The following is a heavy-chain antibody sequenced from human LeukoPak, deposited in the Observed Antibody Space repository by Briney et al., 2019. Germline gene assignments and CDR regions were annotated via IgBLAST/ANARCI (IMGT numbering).Heavy chain of an antibody. CDR1: GFTFSSYP. CDR3: ARENVATSFDY. D-gene: IGHD5-12*01. V-gene: IGHV3-30-3*01. J-gene: IGHJ4*02. CDR2: ISYDGSNK. Sequence: GGSLRLSCAASGFTFSSYPMHWVRQAPGKGLEWVPVISYDGSNKYYADSVKGRSTISRDNSKSTLFLQMSSLRPEDTAVYYCARENVATSFDYWGQGTLVTVSS.